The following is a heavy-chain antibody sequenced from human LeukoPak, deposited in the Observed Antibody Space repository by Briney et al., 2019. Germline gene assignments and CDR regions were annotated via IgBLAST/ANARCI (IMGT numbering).Heavy chain of an antibody. Sequence: PSETLSLTCTVSGGSISSGSYYWDWIRQPPGKGLEWIGHIYYNGYTYYNPSLKSRVTISVDTSKNQFSLKLSSVTAADTAVYYCARHCSAGSCYSAVDCLGQGTLVTVSS. V-gene: IGHV4-39*01. CDR3: ARHCSAGSCYSAVDC. CDR1: GGSISSGSYY. D-gene: IGHD2-15*01. J-gene: IGHJ4*02. CDR2: IYYNGYT.